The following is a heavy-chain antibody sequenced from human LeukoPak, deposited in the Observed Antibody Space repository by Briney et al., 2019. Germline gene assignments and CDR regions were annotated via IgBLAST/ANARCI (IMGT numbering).Heavy chain of an antibody. D-gene: IGHD1-14*01. CDR3: AREAEEAFDI. CDR2: ISNSATFI. J-gene: IGHJ3*02. Sequence: GGSLRLSCAASGFTFSTYTMNWVRQAPGKGLEWVSSISNSATFIDYADSVKGRFTISRDNAKNSLYLQMNSLRAEDTAVYYCAREAEEAFDIWGQGTMVTVSS. V-gene: IGHV3-21*01. CDR1: GFTFSTYT.